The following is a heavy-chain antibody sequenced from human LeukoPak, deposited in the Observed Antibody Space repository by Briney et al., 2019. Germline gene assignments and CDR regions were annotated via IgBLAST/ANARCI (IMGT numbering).Heavy chain of an antibody. Sequence: PGGSLRLSCAASRFTFSTYTMNWVRQAPGKGLEWVSAISGGGDSTYYADSVKGRFTISRDNFKNTLYLQMNSLRAEDTAVYFCAKQTGSGGATIKDYWGQGTLVTVSS. CDR2: ISGGGDST. J-gene: IGHJ4*02. V-gene: IGHV3-23*01. CDR3: AKQTGSGGATIKDY. D-gene: IGHD1-26*01. CDR1: RFTFSTYT.